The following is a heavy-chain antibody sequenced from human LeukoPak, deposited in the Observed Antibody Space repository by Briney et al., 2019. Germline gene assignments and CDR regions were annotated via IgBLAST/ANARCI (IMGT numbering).Heavy chain of an antibody. J-gene: IGHJ4*02. CDR3: ARDHVPRGDGYNYYEY. V-gene: IGHV1-18*04. CDR2: ISGHKGST. D-gene: IGHD5-24*01. Sequence: ASVKVSCKASGYTFTTYGISWVRQAPGQGLEWMGWISGHKGSTIYAQKFQGRVTMITDTPTSTAYMDLRSLRPDDTAVYYCARDHVPRGDGYNYYEYWGQGTLVTVSS. CDR1: GYTFTTYG.